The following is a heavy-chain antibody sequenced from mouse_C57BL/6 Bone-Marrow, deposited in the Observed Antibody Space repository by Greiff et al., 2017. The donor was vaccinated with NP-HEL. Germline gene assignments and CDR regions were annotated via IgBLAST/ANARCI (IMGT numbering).Heavy chain of an antibody. V-gene: IGHV1-52*01. D-gene: IGHD4-1*01. CDR2: IDPSDSVT. CDR1: GYTFTSYW. Sequence: QVQLQQPGAELVRPGSSVKLSCKASGYTFTSYWMHWVKQRPIQGLEWIGNIDPSDSVTHYNQKFKDKATLTVDKSSSTAYMQLSSLTSEDSAVYYCPRLGLGMRQGVDYWGQGTTLTVSS. CDR3: PRLGLGMRQGVDY. J-gene: IGHJ2*01.